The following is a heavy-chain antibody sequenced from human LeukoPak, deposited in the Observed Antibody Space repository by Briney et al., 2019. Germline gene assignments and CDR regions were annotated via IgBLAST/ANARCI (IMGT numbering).Heavy chain of an antibody. CDR1: GGTFSSYA. CDR2: IIPILGIE. Sequence: SVKVSCKASGGTFSSYAIRWVRQAPGQGLEWMGRIIPILGIENYAQEFQGRVTITADKSTSTAYMELSSLRSEDTAVYYCARESDCSSTSCAHYYYYGIDVWGQGTTVTVSS. J-gene: IGHJ6*02. D-gene: IGHD2-2*01. V-gene: IGHV1-69*04. CDR3: ARESDCSSTSCAHYYYYGIDV.